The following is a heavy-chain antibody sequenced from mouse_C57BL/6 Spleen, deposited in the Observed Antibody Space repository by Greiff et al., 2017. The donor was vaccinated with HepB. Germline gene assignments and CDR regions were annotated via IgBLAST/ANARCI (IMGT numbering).Heavy chain of an antibody. CDR2: ISGGGGNT. D-gene: IGHD1-1*01. CDR1: GFTFSSYT. V-gene: IGHV5-9*01. Sequence: EVKVVESGGGLVKPGGSLKLSCAASGFTFSSYTMSWVRQTPEKRLEWVATISGGGGNTYYPDSVKGRFTISRDNAKNTLYLQMSSLRSEDTALYYCARHLFITTVVATGYFDVWGTGTTVTVSS. CDR3: ARHLFITTVVATGYFDV. J-gene: IGHJ1*03.